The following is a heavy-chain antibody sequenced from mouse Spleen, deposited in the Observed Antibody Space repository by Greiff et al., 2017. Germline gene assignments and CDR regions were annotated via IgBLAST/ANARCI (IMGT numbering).Heavy chain of an antibody. J-gene: IGHJ1*01. CDR2: SRNKANDYTT. V-gene: IGHV7-1*01. CDR1: GFTFSDFY. CDR3: ARNYYGSRYDWYFDV. D-gene: IGHD1-1*01. Sequence: EVKLVESGGGLVQSGRSLRLSCRISGFTFSDFYMEWVRQAPGKGLEWIAASRNKANDYTTEYSASVKGRFIVSRDTSQSILYLQMNALRAEDTAIYYCARNYYGSRYDWYFDVWGAGTTVTVSS.